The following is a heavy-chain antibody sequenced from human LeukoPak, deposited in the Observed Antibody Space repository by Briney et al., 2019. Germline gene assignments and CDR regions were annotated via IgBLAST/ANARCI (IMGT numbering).Heavy chain of an antibody. CDR2: ISYDGSNK. D-gene: IGHD3-10*01. CDR3: ARDSLGDPTYYFDY. CDR1: GFTFSSYA. V-gene: IGHV3-30*04. J-gene: IGHJ4*02. Sequence: PGRSLRLSCAASGFTFSSYAMHWVRQAPGKGLEWVAVISYDGSNKQYADSVRGRFTISRDNSKNTLHVQMNSLRAEDTAVYYCARDSLGDPTYYFDYWGQGTLVTVSS.